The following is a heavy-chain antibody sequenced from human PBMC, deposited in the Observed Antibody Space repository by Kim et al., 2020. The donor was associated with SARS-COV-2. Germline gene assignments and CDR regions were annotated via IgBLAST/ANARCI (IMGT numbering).Heavy chain of an antibody. Sequence: ASVKVSCKASGYTFTSYAMNWVRQAPGQGLEWMGWINTNTGNPTYAQGFTGRFVFSLDTSVSTAYLQISSLKAEDTAVYYCARADPDYDILTGYYYNWFDPWGQGTLVTVSS. V-gene: IGHV7-4-1*02. CDR1: GYTFTSYA. CDR3: ARADPDYDILTGYYYNWFDP. CDR2: INTNTGNP. J-gene: IGHJ5*02. D-gene: IGHD3-9*01.